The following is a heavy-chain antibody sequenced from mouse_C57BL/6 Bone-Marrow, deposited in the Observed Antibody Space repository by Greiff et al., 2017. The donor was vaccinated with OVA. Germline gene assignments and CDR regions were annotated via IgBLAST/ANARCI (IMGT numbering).Heavy chain of an antibody. CDR3: ARWSNYLYYFDY. J-gene: IGHJ2*01. Sequence: QVQLKQSGAELVKPGASVKMSCKASGYTFTTYPIEWMKQNHGKSLEWIGNFHPYNDDTKYNEKFKGKATLTVEKSSSTVYLELSRLTSDDSAVDYCARWSNYLYYFDYWGQGTTLTVSS. V-gene: IGHV1-47*01. CDR2: FHPYNDDT. CDR1: GYTFTTYP. D-gene: IGHD2-5*01.